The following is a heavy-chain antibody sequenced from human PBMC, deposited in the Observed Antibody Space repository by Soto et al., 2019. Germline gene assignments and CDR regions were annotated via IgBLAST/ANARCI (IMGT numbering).Heavy chain of an antibody. D-gene: IGHD1-7*01. V-gene: IGHV3-13*05. J-gene: IGHJ3*02. CDR3: ARGQAEGITGTTNAFDI. Sequence: GGSLRLSCAASGFTFSSYDMHWVRQATGKGLEWVSAIGTAGDPYYPGSVKGRFTISRENAKNSLYLQMNSLRAGDTAVYYCARGQAEGITGTTNAFDIWGQGTMVTVS. CDR1: GFTFSSYD. CDR2: IGTAGDP.